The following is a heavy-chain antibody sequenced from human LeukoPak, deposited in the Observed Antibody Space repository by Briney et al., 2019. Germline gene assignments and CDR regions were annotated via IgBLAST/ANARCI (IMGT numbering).Heavy chain of an antibody. CDR1: GYTFTGYY. V-gene: IGHV1-2*02. CDR3: ARWGLGGYDRHDYGDYYFDY. J-gene: IGHJ4*02. Sequence: ASVKVSCKASGYTFTGYYMHWVRQAPGQGLEWMGWINPNSGGTNYAQKFQGRVTMTRDTSISTAYMELSRLRSDDTAVYYCARWGLGGYDRHDYGDYYFDYWGQGTLVTVSS. CDR2: INPNSGGT. D-gene: IGHD4-17*01.